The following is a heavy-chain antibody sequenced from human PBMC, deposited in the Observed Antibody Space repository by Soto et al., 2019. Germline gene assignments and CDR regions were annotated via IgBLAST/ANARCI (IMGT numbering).Heavy chain of an antibody. CDR1: GYTLTELS. J-gene: IGHJ5*02. V-gene: IGHV1-24*01. D-gene: IGHD6-19*01. CDR2: FDPEDGET. CDR3: ETVISSGWYITNWFEP. Sequence: ASVKVSCKVSGYTLTELSMHWVRQAPGKGLEWMGGFDPEDGETIYAQKFQGRVTMTEDTSTDTAYMELSSLRSEDTAVYYCETVISSGWYITNWFEPWGQGTLVTVSS.